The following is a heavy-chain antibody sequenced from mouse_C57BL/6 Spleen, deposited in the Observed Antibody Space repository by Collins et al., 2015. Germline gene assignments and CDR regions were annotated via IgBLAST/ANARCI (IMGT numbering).Heavy chain of an antibody. CDR3: TRIYDYGYFDV. J-gene: IGHJ1*01. CDR1: CYTFTSYW. D-gene: IGHD2-3*01. V-gene: IGHV1S22*01. CDR2: IYPGSGST. Sequence: LQQPGSELVRPGASVKLSCKASCYTFTSYWMHWVKQRPGQGLEWIGNIYPGSGSTNYDEKLKSKATLTVDTSSSTAYMQLSSLTSEDSAVYYCTRIYDYGYFDVWGAGTTVTVSS.